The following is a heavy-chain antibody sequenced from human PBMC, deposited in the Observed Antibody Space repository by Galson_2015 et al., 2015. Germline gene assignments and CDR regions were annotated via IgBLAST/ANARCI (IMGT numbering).Heavy chain of an antibody. Sequence: SETLSLTCTVSGSSISSYYWSWIRQPPGKGLEWIGYIYYSGSTNYNPSLKSRVTISVDTSKNQFSLKLSSVTAADTAVYYCARGGAWLQSFFDYWGQATLVTVSS. J-gene: IGHJ4*02. CDR2: IYYSGST. V-gene: IGHV4-59*01. D-gene: IGHD5-24*01. CDR1: GSSISSYY. CDR3: ARGGAWLQSFFDY.